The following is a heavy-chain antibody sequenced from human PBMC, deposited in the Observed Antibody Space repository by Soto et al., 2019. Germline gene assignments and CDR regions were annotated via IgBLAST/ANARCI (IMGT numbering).Heavy chain of an antibody. V-gene: IGHV3-23*01. CDR1: GFTFSSYA. Sequence: RGSLRLSCAPSGFTFSSYAMNWVRQAPGKGLEWVSAITGSGGSKWYADSVKGRFTISRDNSKNTLYLQMNSLRAEDTALYYCANYYGDYAGGEFFQHWGQGTLVTVSS. CDR2: ITGSGGSK. CDR3: ANYYGDYAGGEFFQH. J-gene: IGHJ1*01. D-gene: IGHD4-17*01.